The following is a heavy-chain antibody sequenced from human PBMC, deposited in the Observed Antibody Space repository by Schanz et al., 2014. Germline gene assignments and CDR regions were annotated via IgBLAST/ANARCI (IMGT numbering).Heavy chain of an antibody. CDR2: VSRSTPDI. CDR1: GFGFSSYS. V-gene: IGHV3-21*04. J-gene: IGHJ4*02. CDR3: AKIGGSVFDY. Sequence: VQLVESGGGVVQPGRSLRLSCAASGFGFSSYSMNWVRQAPGKGLEWVSYVSRSTPDIYYADSVKGRFTISRDNSKMSLYLQINSLRAEDTAVYYCAKIGGSVFDYWGQGALVTVSS. D-gene: IGHD3-10*01.